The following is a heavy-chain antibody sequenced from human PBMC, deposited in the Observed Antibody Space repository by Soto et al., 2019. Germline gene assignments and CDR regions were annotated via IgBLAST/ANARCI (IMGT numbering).Heavy chain of an antibody. J-gene: IGHJ5*02. CDR3: ARGVTIFGVVASPRGWFDP. CDR1: GGSFSGYY. D-gene: IGHD3-3*01. Sequence: KTSETLSLTCAVYGGSFSGYYWSWIRQPPGKGLEWIGEINHSGSTNYNPSLKSRVTISVDTSKNQFSLKLSSVTAADTAVYYCARGVTIFGVVASPRGWFDPWGQGTLVTVSS. V-gene: IGHV4-34*01. CDR2: INHSGST.